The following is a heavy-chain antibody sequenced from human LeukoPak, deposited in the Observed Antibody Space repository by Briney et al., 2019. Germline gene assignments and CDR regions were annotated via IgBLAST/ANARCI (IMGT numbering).Heavy chain of an antibody. D-gene: IGHD3-9*01. V-gene: IGHV3-21*04. CDR1: GFTFSSYS. Sequence: PGGSLRLSCAASGFTFSSYSMNWVRQAPGKGLEWVSSISGSSRSIYYADSVRGRFTISRDNAKNSLYLQMSSLRSEDTAVYYCATVLRYFDWLPDEYYFDYWGQGTLVTVSS. J-gene: IGHJ4*02. CDR3: ATVLRYFDWLPDEYYFDY. CDR2: ISGSSRSI.